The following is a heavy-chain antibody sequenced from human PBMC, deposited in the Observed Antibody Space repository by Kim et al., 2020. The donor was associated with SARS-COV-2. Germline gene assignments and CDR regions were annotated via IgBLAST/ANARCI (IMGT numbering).Heavy chain of an antibody. D-gene: IGHD4-17*01. CDR3: TTGYGETLDY. V-gene: IGHV3-15*01. Sequence: TDYAAPVKGRFTISRDDSKNTLYLQMNSLKTEDTAVYYCTTGYGETLDYWGQGTLVTVSS. J-gene: IGHJ4*02. CDR2: T.